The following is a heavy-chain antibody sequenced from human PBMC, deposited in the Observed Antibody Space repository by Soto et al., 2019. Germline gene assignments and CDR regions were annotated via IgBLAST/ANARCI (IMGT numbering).Heavy chain of an antibody. J-gene: IGHJ4*02. CDR1: GFTFSSYA. D-gene: IGHD6-19*01. CDR2: ISGSGGST. V-gene: IGHV3-23*01. Sequence: PGGSLRLSCAASGFTFSSYAMSWVRQAPGKGLEWVSAISGSGGSTYYADSVKGRFTISRDNSKNTLYLQMNSLRAEDTAVYYCARQAAVAGTALEFDYWGQGTLVTVSS. CDR3: ARQAAVAGTALEFDY.